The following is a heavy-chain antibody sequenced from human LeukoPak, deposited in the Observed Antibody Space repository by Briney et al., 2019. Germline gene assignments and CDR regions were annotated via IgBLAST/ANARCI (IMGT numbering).Heavy chain of an antibody. CDR2: ISGSGGSR. CDR1: GFTFSSYA. V-gene: IGHV3-23*01. D-gene: IGHD4-17*01. J-gene: IGHJ3*01. CDR3: AKETSDYGDYVNAFDV. Sequence: GGSLSLSCAASGFTFSSYAMSWVRQAPGKGLEWVSSISGSGGSRNYGDSVKGRFTSSRDNSKNTLFLQMNSLRAEDTAVYYCAKETSDYGDYVNAFDVWGQGTMVTVSS.